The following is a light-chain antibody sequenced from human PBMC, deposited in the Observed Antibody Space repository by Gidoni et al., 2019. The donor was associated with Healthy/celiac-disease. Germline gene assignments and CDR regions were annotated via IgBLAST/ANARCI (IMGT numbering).Light chain of an antibody. CDR3: QQSYSTPWT. V-gene: IGKV1-39*01. CDR2: AES. J-gene: IGKJ1*01. Sequence: DSQMTQSTSSLSASVGDRVTITCRESQSISSYLNWYQQKLGKAPKLLIYAESSLQSGVPQRFTGSGSGTDFTLTMSSLQSDDFATYYCQQSYSTPWTFGQGTKVEIK. CDR1: QSISSY.